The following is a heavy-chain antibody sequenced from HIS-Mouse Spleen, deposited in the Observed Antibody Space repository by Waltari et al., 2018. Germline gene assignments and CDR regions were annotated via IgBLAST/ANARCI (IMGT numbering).Heavy chain of an antibody. J-gene: IGHJ5*02. CDR2: INPNSGGT. D-gene: IGHD1-26*01. CDR3: ARGSGRWELLLPNWFDP. V-gene: IGHV1-2*02. CDR1: GYTFTGYY. Sequence: QVQLVQSGAEVKKPGASVKVSCKASGYTFTGYYMHWWRQAPGQGLEWVGWINPNSGGTNYAQKLKGRITMTRDTSISTAYMELSRLRSDDTAVYYCARGSGRWELLLPNWFDPWGQGTLVTVSS.